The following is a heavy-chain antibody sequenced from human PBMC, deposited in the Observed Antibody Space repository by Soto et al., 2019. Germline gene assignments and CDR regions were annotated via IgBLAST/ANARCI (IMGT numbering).Heavy chain of an antibody. CDR1: GGSISSGDYY. J-gene: IGHJ6*02. Sequence: SETLSLTCTVSGGSISSGDYYWSWIRHPPGKGLEWIGYIYYSGSTYYNPSLKSRVTISVDTSKNQFSLKLSSVTAADTAVYYCARSPDSSGYYPRWYYYGMDVWGQGTTVTVSS. V-gene: IGHV4-30-4*01. CDR3: ARSPDSSGYYPRWYYYGMDV. CDR2: IYYSGST. D-gene: IGHD3-22*01.